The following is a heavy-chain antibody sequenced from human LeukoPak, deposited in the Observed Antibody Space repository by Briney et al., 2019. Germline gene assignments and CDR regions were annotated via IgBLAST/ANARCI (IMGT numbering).Heavy chain of an antibody. CDR1: GGSISSYY. Sequence: SETLSLTCTVSGGSISSYYWSWIRQPPGKGLEWIGYIYYSGSTNYNPSLKSRVTISVDTSKNQFSLKLSSVTAADTAVYYCARHGAAPGVYYYYYYMDVWGKGTTVTVSS. D-gene: IGHD1-26*01. V-gene: IGHV4-59*08. CDR3: ARHGAAPGVYYYYYYMDV. J-gene: IGHJ6*03. CDR2: IYYSGST.